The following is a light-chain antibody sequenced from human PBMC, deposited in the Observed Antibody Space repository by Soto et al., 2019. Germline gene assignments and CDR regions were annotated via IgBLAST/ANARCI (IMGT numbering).Light chain of an antibody. CDR3: QQGNSFPLA. J-gene: IGKJ4*01. V-gene: IGKV1-5*03. CDR2: KAS. Sequence: DIQMTQSPSTLSGSVGDRVTITCRASQTISSWLAWYQQKPGKAPKLLIYKASTLKSGVPSRFSGSGSGTEFTLTIWSLQPEDFATYFCQQGNSFPLAFGGGTKVDIK. CDR1: QTISSW.